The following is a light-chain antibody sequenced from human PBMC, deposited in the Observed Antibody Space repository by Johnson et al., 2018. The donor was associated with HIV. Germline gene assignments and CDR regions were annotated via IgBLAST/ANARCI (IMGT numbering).Light chain of an antibody. V-gene: IGLV1-51*01. Sequence: QSVLTQPPSVSAAPGQKVTISCSGSNSNIGNNYVSWYQQLPGTAPKLLIYDNNKRPSGISDRFSGSKSGTSATLGITGLQTGDEADFYCGTWDTSLSVYVLGTGTKVTIL. J-gene: IGLJ1*01. CDR3: GTWDTSLSVYV. CDR1: NSNIGNNY. CDR2: DNN.